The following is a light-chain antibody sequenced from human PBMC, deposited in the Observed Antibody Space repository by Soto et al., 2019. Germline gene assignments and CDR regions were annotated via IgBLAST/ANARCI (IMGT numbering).Light chain of an antibody. CDR2: DVN. Sequence: QSALTQPASVSGSPGQSITLSCTGTSSDIGGYDYVSWYQRHPGKAPKLIIYDVNNRPSGVSNRFSGSKSGNTASLTISGLQAEDEAHYYCTSYSSGSSPVVFGGGTQLTLL. CDR3: TSYSSGSSPVV. CDR1: SSDIGGYDY. J-gene: IGLJ7*01. V-gene: IGLV2-14*01.